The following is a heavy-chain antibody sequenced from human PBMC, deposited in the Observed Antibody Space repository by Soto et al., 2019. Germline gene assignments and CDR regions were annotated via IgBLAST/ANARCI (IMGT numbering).Heavy chain of an antibody. Sequence: EVQLLESGGGLVQPGGSLRLSCTASGFTFSNYAMTWVRQVPGRGLEWVSALTGSGDKTYYGDSVKGRFTISRDNSRKKLFLQMNSLRAEATAIYYCAKVFGYDYSDVWGQGTLVTVSA. J-gene: IGHJ4*02. V-gene: IGHV3-23*01. CDR3: AKVFGYDYSDV. CDR1: GFTFSNYA. CDR2: LTGSGDKT. D-gene: IGHD5-12*01.